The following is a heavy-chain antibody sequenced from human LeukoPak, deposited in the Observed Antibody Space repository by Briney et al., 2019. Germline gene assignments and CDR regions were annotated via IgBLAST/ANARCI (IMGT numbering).Heavy chain of an antibody. V-gene: IGHV4-31*03. J-gene: IGHJ6*02. CDR2: IYYSGST. Sequence: SQTLSLTCTVSGGSISSGGYYWSWIRQHPGKGLEWIGYIYYSGSTYYNPSLKSRVTISVDTSKNQFSLKLSSVTAADTAVYYCARDGLRGYSYGHYGLDVWGQGTTVTVSS. CDR3: ARDGLRGYSYGHYGLDV. D-gene: IGHD5-18*01. CDR1: GGSISSGGYY.